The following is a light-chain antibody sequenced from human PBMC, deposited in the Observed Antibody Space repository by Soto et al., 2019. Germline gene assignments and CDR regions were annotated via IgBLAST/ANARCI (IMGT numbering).Light chain of an antibody. CDR3: QSYDSRVTLSV. J-gene: IGLJ1*01. CDR2: GNS. CDR1: ISNIGAGYD. Sequence: QSVLTQPPSVSGAPGQRVTISCTGSISNIGAGYDVHWYQQLPGTAPKLLIYGNSNRPSGVPDRFSGSKSGTSASLAITGLQPDDESDYFCQSYDSRVTLSVSGTGTKLTVL. V-gene: IGLV1-40*01.